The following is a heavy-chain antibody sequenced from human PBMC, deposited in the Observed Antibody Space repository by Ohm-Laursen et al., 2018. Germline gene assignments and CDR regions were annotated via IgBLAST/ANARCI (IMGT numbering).Heavy chain of an antibody. Sequence: SLRLSCTASGFTFSTSAMSWIRQAPGKGLEWISVITGSGGRTYYADSVKGRFTISRDNSKNTLYLQMNSLRAEDTAVYYCAKGPIWVVSGYYFDYWGQGTLVTVSS. V-gene: IGHV3-23*01. D-gene: IGHD3-22*01. CDR3: AKGPIWVVSGYYFDY. CDR1: GFTFSTSA. J-gene: IGHJ4*02. CDR2: ITGSGGRT.